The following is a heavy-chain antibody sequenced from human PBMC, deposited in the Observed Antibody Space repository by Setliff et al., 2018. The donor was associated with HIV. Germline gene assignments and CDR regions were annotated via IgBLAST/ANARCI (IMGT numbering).Heavy chain of an antibody. Sequence: KTSETLSLTCAVSGGSISSSNWWSWVRQPPGKGLEWIGEIYHSGSTNYNPSLKSRVTISVDTSMDQFSLKLNSVTAADTAVYYCAAASSWDPLLDYWGQGTLVTVS. J-gene: IGHJ4*02. CDR2: IYHSGST. D-gene: IGHD6-13*01. CDR1: GGSISSSNW. V-gene: IGHV4-4*02. CDR3: AAASSWDPLLDY.